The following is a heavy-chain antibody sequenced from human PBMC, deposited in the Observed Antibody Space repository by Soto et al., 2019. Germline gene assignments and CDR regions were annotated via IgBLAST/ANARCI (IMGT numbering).Heavy chain of an antibody. Sequence: ASVEVSCKASGYTFTGYYMHWVRQAPGQGLEWMGWINPNSGGTNYAQKFQGRVTMTRDTSISTAYMELSRLRSDDTAMYYCARDPVSSQAWFDPWGQGTLVTVSS. CDR1: GYTFTGYY. J-gene: IGHJ5*02. CDR2: INPNSGGT. CDR3: ARDPVSSQAWFDP. V-gene: IGHV1-2*02.